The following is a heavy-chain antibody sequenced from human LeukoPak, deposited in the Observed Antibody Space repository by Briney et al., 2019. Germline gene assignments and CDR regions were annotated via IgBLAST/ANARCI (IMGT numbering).Heavy chain of an antibody. CDR2: IYYSGST. D-gene: IGHD6-19*01. V-gene: IGHV4-61*01. Sequence: SETLSLTCTVSGGSVSSGSYYWSWIRQPPGKGLEWIGYIYYSGSTNYNPSLKSRVTISVDTSKNQFSLKLSSVTAADTAVYYCGRWATAAGIGSSGWYYYYGMDVWGQGTTVTVSS. CDR3: GRWATAAGIGSSGWYYYYGMDV. CDR1: GGSVSSGSYY. J-gene: IGHJ6*02.